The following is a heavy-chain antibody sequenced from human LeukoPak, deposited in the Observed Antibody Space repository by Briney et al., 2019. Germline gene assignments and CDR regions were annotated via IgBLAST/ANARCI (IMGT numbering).Heavy chain of an antibody. V-gene: IGHV3-21*01. CDR3: ARVGRVIAIPIDY. J-gene: IGHJ4*02. CDR2: ISSSSSYI. Sequence: GGSLRLSCEVSGFTFSSYSMNWVRQAPGKGLEWVSSISSSSSYIYYADSVMGRFTISRDNAKNSLYLQMNSLRAEDTAVYYCARVGRVIAIPIDYWGQGTLVTVSS. D-gene: IGHD2-21*01. CDR1: GFTFSSYS.